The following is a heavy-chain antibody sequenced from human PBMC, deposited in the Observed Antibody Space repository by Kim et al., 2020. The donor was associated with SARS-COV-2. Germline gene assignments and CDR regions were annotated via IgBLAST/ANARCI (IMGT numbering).Heavy chain of an antibody. V-gene: IGHV1-2*02. J-gene: IGHJ4*02. D-gene: IGHD1-26*01. Sequence: YAQKFQGRVTMTRDTSISTAYMELSRLRSDDTAVYYCARTVGATSQEFDYWGQGTLVTVSS. CDR3: ARTVGATSQEFDY.